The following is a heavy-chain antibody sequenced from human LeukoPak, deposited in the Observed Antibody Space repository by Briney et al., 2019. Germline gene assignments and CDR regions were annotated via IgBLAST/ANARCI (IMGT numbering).Heavy chain of an antibody. J-gene: IGHJ6*03. CDR1: GYTFTGYY. CDR3: ARGRFSYCSSTSCTYYYYYYMDV. D-gene: IGHD2-2*01. CDR2: INPNSGGT. Sequence: ASVKVSCKASGYTFTGYYMHWVRQAPGQGLEWMGWINPNSGGTNYAQKFQGRVTMTRDTSISTAYMELSRLRSDDTAVYYCARGRFSYCSSTSCTYYYYYYMDVWGKGTTVTVSS. V-gene: IGHV1-2*02.